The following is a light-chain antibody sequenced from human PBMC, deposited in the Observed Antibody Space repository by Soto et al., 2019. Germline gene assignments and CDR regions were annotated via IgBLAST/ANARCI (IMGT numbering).Light chain of an antibody. J-gene: IGKJ4*02. CDR3: QQFNDYPPT. V-gene: IGKV1D-13*01. CDR1: QGISSA. CDR2: DAS. Sequence: AIQLTQSPSSLSASIGDRVTITCRASQGISSALAWYQQKPGKAPKSLIYDASSLESGVPSRFSGSGSVTNFTLTISSLQAEDSATYYGQQFNDYPPTFGGGTKVESK.